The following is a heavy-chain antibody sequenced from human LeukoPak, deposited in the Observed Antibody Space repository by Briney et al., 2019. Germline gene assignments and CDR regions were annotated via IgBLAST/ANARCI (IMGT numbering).Heavy chain of an antibody. V-gene: IGHV3-74*01. CDR1: GFTFSSYW. D-gene: IGHD3-10*01. Sequence: PGGSLRLSCAASGFTFSSYWMHWVRQAPGKGLVWVSRINSDGSSTSYADSVKGRFTISRDNAKNTLYLQMNSLRAEDTAVYHCARDQRGVRGVIPHNAFDIWGQGTMVTVSS. CDR3: ARDQRGVRGVIPHNAFDI. J-gene: IGHJ3*02. CDR2: INSDGSST.